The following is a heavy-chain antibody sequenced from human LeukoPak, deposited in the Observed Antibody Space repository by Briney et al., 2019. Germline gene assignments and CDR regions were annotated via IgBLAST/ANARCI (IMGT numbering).Heavy chain of an antibody. CDR2: IKQDGSEK. CDR1: RFTFSSYW. D-gene: IGHD6-19*01. Sequence: HTGGSLRLSCAASRFTFSSYWMSWVRQAPGKGLEWVANIKQDGSEKYYVDSVKGRFTISRDNAKNSLYLQMNTLRAEDTAVYYCASGSSGWRYHFDFWGQGTLVTVSS. CDR3: ASGSSGWRYHFDF. V-gene: IGHV3-7*03. J-gene: IGHJ4*02.